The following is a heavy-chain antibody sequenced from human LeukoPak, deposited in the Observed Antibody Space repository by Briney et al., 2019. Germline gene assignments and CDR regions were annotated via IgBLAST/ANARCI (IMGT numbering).Heavy chain of an antibody. CDR3: ATDIESSGSRDGYNSVY. V-gene: IGHV1-24*01. CDR2: FDPEDGET. CDR1: GYTLTELS. J-gene: IGHJ4*02. D-gene: IGHD5-24*01. Sequence: ASVKVSCKVSGYTLTELSMHWARQAPGKGLEWMGGFDPEDGETIYAQKFQGRVTMTEDTSTDTAYMELSSLRSEDTAVYYCATDIESSGSRDGYNSVYWGQGTLVTVSS.